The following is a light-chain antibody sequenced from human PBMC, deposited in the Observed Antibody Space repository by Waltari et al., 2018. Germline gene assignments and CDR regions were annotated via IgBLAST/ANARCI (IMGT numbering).Light chain of an antibody. CDR3: QSYDTSLSVVV. Sequence: QSVLTQPPSVSGAPGQRVTISCTGDSSNFGAGYDVHWYQQLPGAAPKLLIYSNNNRPSGVPDRFSGSKSGTAASLAITGLQAEDEANYYCQSYDTSLSVVVYSGGTKLTVL. J-gene: IGLJ2*01. V-gene: IGLV1-40*01. CDR2: SNN. CDR1: SSNFGAGYD.